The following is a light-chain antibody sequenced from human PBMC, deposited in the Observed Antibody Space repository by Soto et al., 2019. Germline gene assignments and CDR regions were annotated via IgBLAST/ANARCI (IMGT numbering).Light chain of an antibody. V-gene: IGKV3-15*01. CDR2: DAS. CDR1: QSVSIY. Sequence: EMVMTQSPATLSVSPGDRATLLCRASQSVSIYVAWYQQKPGLAPRLLIYDASTRATGIPARFSGSGSGTEFSLTISSLQSEDFAVYYCQQYHDWPRMFGQGTKV. J-gene: IGKJ1*01. CDR3: QQYHDWPRM.